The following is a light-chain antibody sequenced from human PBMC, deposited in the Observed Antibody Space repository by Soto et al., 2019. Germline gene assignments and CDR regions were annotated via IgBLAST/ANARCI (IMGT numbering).Light chain of an antibody. Sequence: QSVLTQPASVSGSPGQSITISCTGTSSDVGGYNYVSWYQQHPGKAPKLMIYDVSNRPSGVSNRFSGSKSGNTASLTISGLQAEDEADYYCSSYTSSSTYVFGTGTKDPVL. CDR1: SSDVGGYNY. CDR2: DVS. CDR3: SSYTSSSTYV. J-gene: IGLJ1*01. V-gene: IGLV2-14*01.